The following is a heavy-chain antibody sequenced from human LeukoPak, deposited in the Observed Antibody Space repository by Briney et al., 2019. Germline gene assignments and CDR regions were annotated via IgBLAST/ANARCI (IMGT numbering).Heavy chain of an antibody. J-gene: IGHJ4*02. CDR2: IYTGGST. Sequence: SETLSLTCNVSGDSITGYYWSWMRQPAGKGLEWIGRIYTGGSTNYNPSLKSRVTMSVDTSKNQFSLKLSSVTAADTAVYYCARGLYDRSGYYFDNWGQGTLVTVSS. D-gene: IGHD3-22*01. V-gene: IGHV4-4*07. CDR3: ARGLYDRSGYYFDN. CDR1: GDSITGYY.